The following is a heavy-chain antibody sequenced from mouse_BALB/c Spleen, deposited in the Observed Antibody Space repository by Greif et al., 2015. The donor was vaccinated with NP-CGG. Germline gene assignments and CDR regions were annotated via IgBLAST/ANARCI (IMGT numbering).Heavy chain of an antibody. CDR1: GYTFTSSW. Sequence: VQLQQSGSVLVRPGASVKLSCKASGYTFTSSWTHWAKQRPGQGLEWIGEIHPNSGNTNYNEKFKGKATLTVDTSSSTAYVDLSSLTSEDTAVYYCARDWYFDYWGQGTTLTVSS. CDR3: ARDWYFDY. V-gene: IGHV1S130*01. CDR2: IHPNSGNT. D-gene: IGHD4-1*01. J-gene: IGHJ2*01.